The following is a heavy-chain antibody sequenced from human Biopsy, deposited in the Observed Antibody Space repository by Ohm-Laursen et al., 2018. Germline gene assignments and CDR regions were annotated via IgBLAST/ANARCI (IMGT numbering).Heavy chain of an antibody. CDR3: ARDRGYYSDRTVPGYFDL. V-gene: IGHV4-59*01. D-gene: IGHD3-22*01. Sequence: GTLSLTCTVTGDSISSYYWSWIRQPPGKGLQWIGYVYYTGSTDYNPSLQSRVTISVDTSKNHFSLRLRSVTPADTAIYYCARDRGYYSDRTVPGYFDLWGRGTLVTVSS. CDR1: GDSISSYY. J-gene: IGHJ2*01. CDR2: VYYTGST.